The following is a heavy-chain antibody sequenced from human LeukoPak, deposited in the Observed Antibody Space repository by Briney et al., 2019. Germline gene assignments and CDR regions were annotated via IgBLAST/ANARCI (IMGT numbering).Heavy chain of an antibody. CDR2: ISSSGSTI. Sequence: GGSLRLSCAASGFTFSSYEMNWVRQAPGKGLEWVSYISSSGSTIYYADSVKGRFTISRDNAKNSLYLQMNSLRAEDTAVYYCVRGQGAYSGYDYDYWGQGTLVTVSS. V-gene: IGHV3-48*03. CDR3: VRGQGAYSGYDYDY. D-gene: IGHD5-12*01. CDR1: GFTFSSYE. J-gene: IGHJ4*02.